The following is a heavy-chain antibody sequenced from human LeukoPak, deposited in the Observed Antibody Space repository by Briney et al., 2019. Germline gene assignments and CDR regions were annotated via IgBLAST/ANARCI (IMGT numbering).Heavy chain of an antibody. V-gene: IGHV4-59*08. CDR3: ARGYYGYSYYMDV. Sequence: SETLSLTCTVSGGSISSYYWSWTRQPPGKGLEWIGYIYYSGSTNYNPSLKSRVTISVDTSKNQFSLKLSSVTAADTAVYYCARGYYGYSYYMDVWGKGTTVTVSS. CDR1: GGSISSYY. J-gene: IGHJ6*03. D-gene: IGHD3-10*01. CDR2: IYYSGST.